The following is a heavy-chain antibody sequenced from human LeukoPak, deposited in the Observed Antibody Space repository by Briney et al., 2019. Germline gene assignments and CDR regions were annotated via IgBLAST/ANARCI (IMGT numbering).Heavy chain of an antibody. CDR2: ISSSSSYI. D-gene: IGHD5-24*01. Sequence: GGSLRLSCAASGFTFSSYSMNWVRQAPGKGLEWVSSISSSSSYIYYADSVKGRFTISRDNAKNSLYLQMNSLRAEDTAVYYCAKGVGWLHPPFDYWGQGTLVTVSS. CDR3: AKGVGWLHPPFDY. CDR1: GFTFSSYS. V-gene: IGHV3-21*04. J-gene: IGHJ4*02.